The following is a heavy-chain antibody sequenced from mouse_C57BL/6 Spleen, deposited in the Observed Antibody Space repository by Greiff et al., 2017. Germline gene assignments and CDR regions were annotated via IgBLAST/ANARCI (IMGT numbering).Heavy chain of an antibody. CDR1: GYTFTDYE. V-gene: IGHV1-15*01. CDR2: IDPDTGGT. J-gene: IGHJ3*01. D-gene: IGHD1-1*01. Sequence: VQLQQSGAELVRPGASVTLSCKASGYTFTDYEMPWVKQTPVHGLEWIGAIDPDTGGTDYNQKFKGKAILTADKTSSTDYMELRSLTSEDSAFYCCCDGRSAFAYWGQGTLVTVSA. CDR3: CDGRSAFAY.